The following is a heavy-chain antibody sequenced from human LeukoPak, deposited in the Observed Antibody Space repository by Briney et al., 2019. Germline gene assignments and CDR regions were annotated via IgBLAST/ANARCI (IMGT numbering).Heavy chain of an antibody. CDR3: ARESTVTGGISYFDY. Sequence: GSLRLSCAASGFTFSSYSTNWVRQAPGKGLEWVSSISSSSSYIYYADSVKGRFTISRDNAKNSLYLQMNSLRAEDTAVYYCARESTVTGGISYFDYWGQGTLVTVSS. CDR1: GFTFSSYS. D-gene: IGHD4-17*01. CDR2: ISSSSSYI. V-gene: IGHV3-21*01. J-gene: IGHJ4*02.